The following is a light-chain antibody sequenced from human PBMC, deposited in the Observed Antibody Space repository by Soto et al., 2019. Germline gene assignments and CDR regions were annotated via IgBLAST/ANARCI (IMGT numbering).Light chain of an antibody. CDR3: HQYNTWPLT. CDR1: QAIRSD. J-gene: IGKJ4*01. V-gene: IGKV3-15*01. Sequence: EIVMTQSPVALSVSPGERATLSCRASQAIRSDLAWYQQKPGQAPRLLISDVSTRPTGIPARFNGSGSGTEFTLAISSLQFEDFAVYYCHQYNTWPLTFGGGTKVEIK. CDR2: DVS.